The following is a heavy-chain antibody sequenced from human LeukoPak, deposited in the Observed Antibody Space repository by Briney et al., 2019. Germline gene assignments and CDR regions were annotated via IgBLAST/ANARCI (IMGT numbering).Heavy chain of an antibody. Sequence: SETLSLTCAVYGGSFSGYYWSWIRQPPGKGLEWIGEINHSGSTNYNPSLKSRVTISVDTSKNQFSLKLSSVTAADTAVYYCARGDYVWGSYRWGQGTLVTVSS. D-gene: IGHD3-16*02. J-gene: IGHJ4*02. CDR2: INHSGST. CDR1: GGSFSGYY. V-gene: IGHV4-34*01. CDR3: ARGDYVWGSYR.